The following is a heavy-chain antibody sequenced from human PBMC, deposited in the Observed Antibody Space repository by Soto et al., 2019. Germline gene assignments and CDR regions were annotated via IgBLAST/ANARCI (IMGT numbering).Heavy chain of an antibody. V-gene: IGHV3-23*01. D-gene: IGHD3-16*01. CDR1: GFVLRTYD. Sequence: PGGSLRLSCEVSGFVLRTYDASWVHQAPGKGLEWLAVIIAWGQTIYSAESARGRFTISRDDAKNTLHLQIDSLTVEDTAVYYCVPRLNPRVPDHWGQGTLVTVSS. CDR2: IIAWGQTI. J-gene: IGHJ4*02. CDR3: VPRLNPRVPDH.